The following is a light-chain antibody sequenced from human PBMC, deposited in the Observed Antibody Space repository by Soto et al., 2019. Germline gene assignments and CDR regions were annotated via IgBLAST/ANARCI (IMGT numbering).Light chain of an antibody. J-gene: IGKJ1*01. CDR3: LQDYSYPRT. CDR1: QDIRSD. CDR2: AAS. V-gene: IGKV1-6*01. Sequence: ATQMTQSPSSMSASLGDRVTITCRASQDIRSDVSWYQQKPGKAPKLLIYAASRLQSGVPSRFSGSGSGTEFALTISSLQPEDFAAYDCLQDYSYPRTCGQGTKVEIK.